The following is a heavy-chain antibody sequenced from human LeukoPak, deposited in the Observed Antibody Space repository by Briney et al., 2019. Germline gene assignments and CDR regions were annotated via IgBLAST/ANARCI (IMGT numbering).Heavy chain of an antibody. CDR3: ARARDGYNYFEY. CDR2: IYYSGST. CDR1: GGSISSSDYY. Sequence: PSETLSLTCTVSGGSISSSDYYWGWIRQPPGKGLEWIGSIYYSGSTYDNPSLKGRVTMSVDTSKNQFSLRLRSVTAADTAVYCCARARDGYNYFEYWGQGTLVTVSS. V-gene: IGHV4-39*01. J-gene: IGHJ4*02. D-gene: IGHD5-24*01.